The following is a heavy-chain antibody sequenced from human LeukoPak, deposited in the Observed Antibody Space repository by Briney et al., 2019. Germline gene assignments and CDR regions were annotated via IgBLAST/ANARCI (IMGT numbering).Heavy chain of an antibody. CDR3: ARDGYTVVAGANHYSGMDV. Sequence: ASVKVSCKASGYTFTNNAIHWVRQAPGQRLEWMGWLNAGNGNTKYSQKFQGRVTITRDTSASTAYMELSSLRSEDTAIYYCARDGYTVVAGANHYSGMDVWGQGTTVTVSS. D-gene: IGHD6-19*01. CDR1: GYTFTNNA. V-gene: IGHV1-3*01. J-gene: IGHJ6*02. CDR2: LNAGNGNT.